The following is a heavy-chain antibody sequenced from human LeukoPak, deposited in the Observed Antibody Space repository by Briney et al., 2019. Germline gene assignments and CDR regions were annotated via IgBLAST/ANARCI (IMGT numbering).Heavy chain of an antibody. CDR2: ISGSGGST. V-gene: IGHV3-23*01. CDR3: ANIYGDYEWNY. Sequence: GGSLRLSCAASGFTFSSYAMSWVRQAPGKGLGWVSAISGSGGSTYYADSVKGRFTISRDNAKNSLYLQMNSLRAEDTAVYYCANIYGDYEWNYWGQGTLVTVSS. J-gene: IGHJ4*02. CDR1: GFTFSSYA. D-gene: IGHD4-17*01.